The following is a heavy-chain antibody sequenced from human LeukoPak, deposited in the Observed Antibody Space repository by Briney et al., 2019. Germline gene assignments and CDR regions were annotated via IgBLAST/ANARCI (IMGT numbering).Heavy chain of an antibody. CDR2: INSDGSST. D-gene: IGHD3-22*01. V-gene: IGHV3-74*01. Sequence: GRSLRLSCPASGFTFSTYWMHSVRQAPGKGLVWVSRINSDGSSTTYADSVKGRFTISRDNAKNTLYLQMKSLRAEDTAVYYCATPFRDSSGSYYNDWFDPWGQGTLVTVSS. CDR1: GFTFSTYW. CDR3: ATPFRDSSGSYYNDWFDP. J-gene: IGHJ5*02.